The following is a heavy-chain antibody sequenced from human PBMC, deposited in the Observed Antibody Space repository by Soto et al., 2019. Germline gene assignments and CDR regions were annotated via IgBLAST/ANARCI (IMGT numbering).Heavy chain of an antibody. J-gene: IGHJ4*02. CDR3: SRGGGGGLFDL. D-gene: IGHD2-21*01. CDR2: ISPSRTYK. V-gene: IGHV3-11*06. Sequence: QVQLVESGGGLVKPGGSLRLSCASSGFAFSDHYMSWIRRSPGKGLEFVSYISPSRTYKNYADSVKGRFTISRDNAKNSLYLQLNSLRAEDTAIYYCSRGGGGGLFDLWGQGTFVTVSS. CDR1: GFAFSDHY.